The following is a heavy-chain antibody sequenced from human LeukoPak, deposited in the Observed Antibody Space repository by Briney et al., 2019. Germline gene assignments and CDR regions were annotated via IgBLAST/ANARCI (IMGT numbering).Heavy chain of an antibody. CDR2: MSYDGSNK. D-gene: IGHD5-12*01. CDR3: ARAEGDYHPFNY. Sequence: GRALRLSCAASAWTLTREPMHWVGQAAGRGGAGVAVMSYDGSNKLYPASVKGRFTISRDNSKNTLYLQMDSLRAEDTGVYYCARAEGDYHPFNYWGQGALVTVSS. V-gene: IGHV3-30-3*01. J-gene: IGHJ4*02. CDR1: AWTLTREP.